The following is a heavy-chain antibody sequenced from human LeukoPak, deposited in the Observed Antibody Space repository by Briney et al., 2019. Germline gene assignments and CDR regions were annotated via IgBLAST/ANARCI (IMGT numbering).Heavy chain of an antibody. J-gene: IGHJ4*02. D-gene: IGHD5-18*01. CDR1: GFTFSSYS. CDR3: AKARDTAMPRCYFDY. Sequence: GSLRLSCAASGFTFSSYSMNWVRQAPGKGLEWVSYISSSSSTIYYADSVKGRFTISRDNSKNTLYLQMNSLRAEDTAVYYCAKARDTAMPRCYFDYWGQGTLVTVSS. CDR2: ISSSSSTI. V-gene: IGHV3-48*01.